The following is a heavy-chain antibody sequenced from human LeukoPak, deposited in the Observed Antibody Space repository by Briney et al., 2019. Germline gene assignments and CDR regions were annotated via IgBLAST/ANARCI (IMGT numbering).Heavy chain of an antibody. CDR1: GFTFSSYA. J-gene: IGHJ4*02. CDR3: ARAQYPLAYYYDSVGHFREYFDF. D-gene: IGHD3-22*01. CDR2: ISGSGGST. V-gene: IGHV3-23*01. Sequence: GGSLRLSCAASGFTFSSYAMSWVRQAPGKGLEWVSGISGSGGSTYYADSVKGRFTISRDNTKNLVFLQMNSLRTEDTGIYYCARAQYPLAYYYDSVGHFREYFDFWGQGTLVSVSS.